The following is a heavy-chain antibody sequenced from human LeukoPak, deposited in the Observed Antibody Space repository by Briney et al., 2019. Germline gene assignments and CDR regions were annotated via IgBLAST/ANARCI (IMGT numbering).Heavy chain of an antibody. CDR3: ARGRGMDV. CDR2: IKQDGSER. J-gene: IGHJ6*02. CDR1: EFTFNNYW. V-gene: IGHV3-7*01. Sequence: PGGSLRLSCAASEFTFNNYWMDWVRQAPGKGLEWVANIKQDGSERYYVDSVKGRFTISRDNAKNSLYLQMNSLRAEDTAVYYCARGRGMDVWGQRTTVTVSS.